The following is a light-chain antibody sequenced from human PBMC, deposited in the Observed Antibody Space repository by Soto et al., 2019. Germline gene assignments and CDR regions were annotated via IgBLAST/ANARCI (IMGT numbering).Light chain of an antibody. CDR1: SSDVGAYNY. V-gene: IGLV2-8*01. CDR3: TSYGGSNNYV. CDR2: EVS. J-gene: IGLJ1*01. Sequence: QSVLTQPPSASGSPGQSVTISCTGTSSDVGAYNYVSWFQQHPGKAPRLLIFEVSKRPSGVPGRFSGSKSGNTASLTVSGLHAEDEADYYCTSYGGSNNYVFGTGTKVTVL.